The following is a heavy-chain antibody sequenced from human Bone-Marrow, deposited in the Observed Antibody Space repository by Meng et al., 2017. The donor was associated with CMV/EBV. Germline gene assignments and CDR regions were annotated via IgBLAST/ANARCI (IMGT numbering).Heavy chain of an antibody. J-gene: IGHJ4*02. CDR1: GFTFSSYW. CDR2: IKQDGSEK. CDR3: ARALSYDFWSGYYTLGY. V-gene: IGHV3-7*01. Sequence: GESLKISCAASGFTFSSYWMSWVRQAPGKGLEWVANIKQDGSEKYYVDSVKGRFTISRDNAKNSLYLQMNSLRAEDTAVYYRARALSYDFWSGYYTLGYWGQGTLVTVSS. D-gene: IGHD3-3*01.